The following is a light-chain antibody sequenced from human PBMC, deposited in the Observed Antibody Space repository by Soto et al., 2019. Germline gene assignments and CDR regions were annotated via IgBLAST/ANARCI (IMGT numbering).Light chain of an antibody. J-gene: IGKJ2*01. CDR3: QQYGSSPYT. Sequence: DIVLAQSPATLSLSPGERATLSCGASHTVSSSYLAWYQQKPGLAPRLLIYDASSRATGIPDRFSGSGSGTDFTLTTSRLEPEDFAVYYCQQYGSSPYTFGQGTKLEIK. CDR1: HTVSSSY. V-gene: IGKV3D-20*01. CDR2: DAS.